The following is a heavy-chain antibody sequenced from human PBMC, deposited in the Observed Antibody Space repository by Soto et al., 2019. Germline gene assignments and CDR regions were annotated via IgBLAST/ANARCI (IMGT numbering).Heavy chain of an antibody. CDR1: GYPFNTYY. D-gene: IGHD3-9*01. CDR2: ISPIGDTT. Sequence: QVQLVQSGAEMKQPGTSVKVSCKASGYPFNTYYMNWVRQAPGQGLEWLGVISPIGDTTTYAQKFQGRLTVTRDTSTSTVYMELSSLTSEDTAVYYCARAPPRLGSWGQGTLVTVSS. CDR3: ARAPPRLGS. J-gene: IGHJ4*02. V-gene: IGHV1-46*02.